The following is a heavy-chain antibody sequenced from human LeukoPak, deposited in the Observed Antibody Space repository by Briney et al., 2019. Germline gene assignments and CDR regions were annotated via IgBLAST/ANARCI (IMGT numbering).Heavy chain of an antibody. J-gene: IGHJ4*02. V-gene: IGHV1-2*02. CDR2: INPNSGGT. CDR1: AYTFTAYY. Sequence: ASVTVSCKASAYTFTAYYMHWVRQAPGQGLEWMGWINPNSGGTNYAQKFQGRVTMTRDTSISTAYMELSRLRSDDTAVYYCARGADTAMVPDDYWGQGTLVTVSS. CDR3: ARGADTAMVPDDY. D-gene: IGHD5-18*01.